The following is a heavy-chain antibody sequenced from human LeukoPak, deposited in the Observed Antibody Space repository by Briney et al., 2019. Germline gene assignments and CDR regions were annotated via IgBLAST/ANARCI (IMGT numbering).Heavy chain of an antibody. CDR2: INPNSGGT. CDR3: ARDREGYYDILTGYYGVGAFDI. J-gene: IGHJ3*02. CDR1: GYTFTDYY. Sequence: EASVKVSCKASGYTFTDYYMHWVRQAPGQGLEWMGWINPNSGGTNYAQKFQGRVTMTRDTSISTAYMELSRLRSDDTAVYYCARDREGYYDILTGYYGVGAFDIWGQGTMVTVSS. D-gene: IGHD3-9*01. V-gene: IGHV1-2*02.